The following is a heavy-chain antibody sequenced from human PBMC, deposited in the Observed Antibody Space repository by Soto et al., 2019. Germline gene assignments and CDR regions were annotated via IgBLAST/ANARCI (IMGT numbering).Heavy chain of an antibody. CDR1: GFTFSNAW. D-gene: IGHD4-17*01. J-gene: IGHJ4*02. V-gene: IGHV3-15*01. CDR3: TTDHDYGGNSGFDY. CDR2: IKSKTDGGTT. Sequence: GGSLRLSCAASGFTFSNAWMSWVRQAPGKGLEWVGRIKSKTDGGTTDYAAPVKGRFTISRDDSKNTLYLQMNSLKTEDTAVYYCTTDHDYGGNSGFDYWGQGTLVTVSS.